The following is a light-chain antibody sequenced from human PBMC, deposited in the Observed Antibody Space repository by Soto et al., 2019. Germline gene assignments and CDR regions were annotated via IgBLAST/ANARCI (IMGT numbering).Light chain of an antibody. Sequence: EIVMTQSPATLSVSPGERATLSCRASQSVSSDLAWYHQKPGQAPRLLIYGGSSRATGIPDRFSGGGSGTDFSLTISRLETEDFSVYYCHQYGSSPLTFGGGTKVEIK. CDR3: HQYGSSPLT. CDR2: GGS. CDR1: QSVSSD. V-gene: IGKV3-20*01. J-gene: IGKJ4*01.